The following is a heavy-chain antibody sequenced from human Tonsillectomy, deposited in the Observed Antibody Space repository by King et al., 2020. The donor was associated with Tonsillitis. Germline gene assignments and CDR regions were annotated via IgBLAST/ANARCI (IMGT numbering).Heavy chain of an antibody. V-gene: IGHV3-30-3*01. Sequence: VQLVESGGGVVQPGRSLRLSCAASGFTFSSYAMHWVRQAPGKGLEWVAVISYDGSNKYYADSVKGRFTISRDNSKNTLYLQMNSLRAEDTAVYYCARDKDFYDSSGYYYGYYFDYWGQGPLVTVSS. CDR3: ARDKDFYDSSGYYYGYYFDY. D-gene: IGHD3-22*01. J-gene: IGHJ4*02. CDR1: GFTFSSYA. CDR2: ISYDGSNK.